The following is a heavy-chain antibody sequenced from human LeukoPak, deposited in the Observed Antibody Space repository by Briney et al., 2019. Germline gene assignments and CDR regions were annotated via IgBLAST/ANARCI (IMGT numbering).Heavy chain of an antibody. CDR3: AKSSRYGTGWYGRIDY. V-gene: IGHV3-23*01. CDR1: GFTFSSHA. J-gene: IGHJ4*02. CDR2: ISDRGDNK. D-gene: IGHD6-19*01. Sequence: GSLRLSCAASGFTFSSHAMSWVRQAPGKGLEWVSAISDRGDNKQYTDSVKGRLTISRDNSKNTPYLQMNSLRADDTAVYYCAKSSRYGTGWYGRIDYWGQGTLVTVS.